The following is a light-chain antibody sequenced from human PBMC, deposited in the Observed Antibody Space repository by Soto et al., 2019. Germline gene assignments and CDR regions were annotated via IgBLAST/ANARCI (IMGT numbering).Light chain of an antibody. Sequence: EIGLTHSPGTLSLSPGEIATLSCRSSQSVSNNYLAWYQQKPGQAPRLLIYGASNRATGIPDRFSGSGSGTDFTLTISRLEPEDFAVYYCQQYGSSGTFGQGTKVDI. CDR2: GAS. CDR1: QSVSNNY. V-gene: IGKV3-20*01. CDR3: QQYGSSGT. J-gene: IGKJ1*01.